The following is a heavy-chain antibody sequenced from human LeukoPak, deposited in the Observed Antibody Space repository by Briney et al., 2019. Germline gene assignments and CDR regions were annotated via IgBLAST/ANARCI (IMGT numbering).Heavy chain of an antibody. Sequence: ASVKVSCKASGGTFSSYAISWVRQAPGQWLEWMGRIIPILGIANYAQKLQGRVTMTTDTSTSTAYMELRSLRSDDTAVYYCARGSVVVPAATLDYWGQGTLVTVSS. CDR1: GGTFSSYA. D-gene: IGHD2-2*01. CDR2: IIPILGIA. CDR3: ARGSVVVPAATLDY. J-gene: IGHJ4*02. V-gene: IGHV1-69*04.